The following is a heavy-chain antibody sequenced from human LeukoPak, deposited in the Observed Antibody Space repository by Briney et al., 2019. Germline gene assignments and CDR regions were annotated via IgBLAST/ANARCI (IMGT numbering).Heavy chain of an antibody. V-gene: IGHV1-18*01. D-gene: IGHD3-10*01. CDR2: INAYNGNT. CDR3: ARDLVHGSGSYYKVEGDY. Sequence: ASVKVSCKASGYTFTSYGISWVRQAPGQGLEWMGWINAYNGNTNYAQKLQGRVTMTTDTSTSTAYMELRSLRSDDTAVYYCARDLVHGSGSYYKVEGDYWGQGTLVTVSS. CDR1: GYTFTSYG. J-gene: IGHJ4*02.